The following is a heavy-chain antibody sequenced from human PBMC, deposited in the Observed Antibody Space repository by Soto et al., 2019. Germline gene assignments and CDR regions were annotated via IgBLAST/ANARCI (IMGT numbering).Heavy chain of an antibody. CDR2: IWYDGSNK. CDR3: AREGVDFDWVWWGIYFDY. D-gene: IGHD3-9*01. V-gene: IGHV3-33*01. J-gene: IGHJ4*02. CDR1: GFTFSSYG. Sequence: QVQLVESGGGVVQPGRSLRLSCAASGFTFSSYGMHWVRQAPGKGLEWVAVIWYDGSNKYYADSVKGRFTISRDNSKNTXXLQMNSLRAEDTAVYYCAREGVDFDWVWWGIYFDYWGQGTLVTVSS.